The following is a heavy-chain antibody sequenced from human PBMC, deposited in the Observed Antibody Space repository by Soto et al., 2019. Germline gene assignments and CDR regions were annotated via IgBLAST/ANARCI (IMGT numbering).Heavy chain of an antibody. Sequence: QVQLVQSGAEVKKPGSSVKVSCKSSGGTFSTYGINWVRQAPGQGLEWMGMIIPNFGTPTYAQKFRGRVXXXXXXXTXXAXXXXXXXTXXDTAFYYCARDGRSSSYDFWGQGTLVTVSS. CDR2: IIPNFGTP. CDR3: ARDGRSSSYDF. CDR1: GGTFSTYG. J-gene: IGHJ4*02. D-gene: IGHD6-13*01. V-gene: IGHV1-69*18.